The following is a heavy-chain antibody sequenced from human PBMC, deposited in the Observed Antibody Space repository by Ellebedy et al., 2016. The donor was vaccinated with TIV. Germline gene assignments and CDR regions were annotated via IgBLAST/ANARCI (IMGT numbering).Heavy chain of an antibody. D-gene: IGHD3-3*01. CDR2: ISWNSGSI. CDR1: GFTFDNYA. CDR3: ARGGEWLSEYFDY. Sequence: PGGSLRLSCAASGFTFDNYAMHWVRQAPGKGLEWVSGISWNSGSIGYADSVKGRFTISRDNAKNSLYLQMNSLRAEDTALYYCARGGEWLSEYFDYWGQGTLVTVSS. J-gene: IGHJ4*02. V-gene: IGHV3-9*01.